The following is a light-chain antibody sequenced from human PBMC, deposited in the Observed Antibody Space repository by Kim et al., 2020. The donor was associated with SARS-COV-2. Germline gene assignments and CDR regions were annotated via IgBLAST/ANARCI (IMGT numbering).Light chain of an antibody. CDR2: AAY. J-gene: IGKJ2*01. CDR1: QSIISY. V-gene: IGKV1-39*01. Sequence: ASGGDRVTITGRASQSIISYLNWYQQKPGTAPQRLIYAAYSLQSGVPSRFSGSGSGTEFTLTIISLQPEDFATYYCQQSYSTPMYSLGEGTKLEI. CDR3: QQSYSTPMYS.